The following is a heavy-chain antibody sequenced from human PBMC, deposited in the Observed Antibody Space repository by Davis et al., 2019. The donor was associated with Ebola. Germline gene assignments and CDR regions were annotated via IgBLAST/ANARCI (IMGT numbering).Heavy chain of an antibody. D-gene: IGHD6-13*01. Sequence: AASVKVSCKASGYTFTSYYMHWVRQAPGQGLEWMGIINPSGGSTSYAQKFQGRVTMTRDTSTSTVYMELSSLRSEDTAVYYCARQVSSSWYLGVPWFDPWGQGTLVAVSS. CDR3: ARQVSSSWYLGVPWFDP. J-gene: IGHJ5*02. CDR2: INPSGGST. V-gene: IGHV1-46*01. CDR1: GYTFTSYY.